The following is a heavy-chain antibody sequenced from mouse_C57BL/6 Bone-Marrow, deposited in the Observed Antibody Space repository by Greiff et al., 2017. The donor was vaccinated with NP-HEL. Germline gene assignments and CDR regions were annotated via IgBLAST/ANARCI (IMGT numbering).Heavy chain of an antibody. CDR1: GYTFTSYT. V-gene: IGHV1-4*01. Sequence: QVHVKQSGAELARPGASVKMSCKASGYTFTSYTMHWVKQRPGQGLEWIGYINPSSGYTKYNQKFKDKATLTADKSSSTAYMQLSSLTSEDSAVYYCARWGAWFAYWGQGTLVTVSA. CDR3: ARWGAWFAY. CDR2: INPSSGYT. J-gene: IGHJ3*01.